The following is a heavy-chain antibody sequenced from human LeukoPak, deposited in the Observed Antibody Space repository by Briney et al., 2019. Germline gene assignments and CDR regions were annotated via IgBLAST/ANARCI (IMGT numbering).Heavy chain of an antibody. CDR1: GGSISSYY. V-gene: IGHV4-4*07. CDR2: IYTSGST. Sequence: SETLSLTCTVSGGSISSYYWSWIRQPAGKGLKWIGRIYTSGSTNYNPSLKSRVTISVDTSKNQFPLKLSSVTAADTAVYYCARDGFWGGDAFDIWGQGTMVTVSS. J-gene: IGHJ3*02. D-gene: IGHD7-27*01. CDR3: ARDGFWGGDAFDI.